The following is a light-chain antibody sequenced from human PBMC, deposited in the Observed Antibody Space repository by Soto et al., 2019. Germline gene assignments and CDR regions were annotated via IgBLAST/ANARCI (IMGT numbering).Light chain of an antibody. CDR3: QQYNSYPLT. CDR1: QSIGSW. V-gene: IGKV1-5*03. Sequence: DLQMTQSPSTLSASVGDRVTITCRASQSIGSWLAWSQQKPGKAPKLLIYKASSLKSGVPSRFSGSGSGTEFTLTISSLQPDDFATYYCQQYNSYPLTFGQGTKLEIK. J-gene: IGKJ2*01. CDR2: KAS.